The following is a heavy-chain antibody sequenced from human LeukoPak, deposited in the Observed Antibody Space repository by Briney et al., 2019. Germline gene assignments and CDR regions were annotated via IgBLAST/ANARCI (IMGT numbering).Heavy chain of an antibody. CDR2: IWYDGSNK. CDR1: GFTFSSYG. Sequence: PGGSLRLSCAASGFTFSSYGMHWVRQAPGKGLEWVAVIWYDGSNKYYADSVKGRFTISRDNSKNTLYLQMNSLRAEDTAVYYCASQKGSDYYDSPLDYWGQGTLVTVSS. V-gene: IGHV3-33*01. J-gene: IGHJ4*02. CDR3: ASQKGSDYYDSPLDY. D-gene: IGHD3-22*01.